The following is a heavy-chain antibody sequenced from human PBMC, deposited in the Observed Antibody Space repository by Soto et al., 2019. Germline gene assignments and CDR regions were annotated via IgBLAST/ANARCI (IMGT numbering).Heavy chain of an antibody. CDR1: GYNFNQYY. Sequence: QVQLMQSGAEVRKPGASVRLSCETSGYNFNQYYIHWVRQAPGQGLEWMGIINLRGGTTEYAHKFRGRVTVTGDTSTSTAYMELRSLRSEDTANYFCARCPDDSDVPRWDYWGQGTLVTVSS. D-gene: IGHD4-17*01. CDR2: INLRGGTT. J-gene: IGHJ4*02. CDR3: ARCPDDSDVPRWDY. V-gene: IGHV1-46*02.